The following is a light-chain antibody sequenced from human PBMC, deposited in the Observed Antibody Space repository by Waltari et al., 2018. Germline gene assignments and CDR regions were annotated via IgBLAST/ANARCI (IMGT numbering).Light chain of an antibody. Sequence: EIVLTQSPATLSLSPGERATLSCRASQSVSSYLAWYQQRPGQSPRRLIYDASNRATGIPARFSGSGSGTDFTLTISTLEPEDFAVYYCQQRSNWPLHTFGQGTKLEIK. CDR3: QQRSNWPLHT. CDR2: DAS. CDR1: QSVSSY. V-gene: IGKV3-11*01. J-gene: IGKJ2*01.